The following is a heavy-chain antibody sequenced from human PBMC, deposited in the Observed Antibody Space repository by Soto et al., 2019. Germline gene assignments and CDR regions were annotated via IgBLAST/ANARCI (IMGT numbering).Heavy chain of an antibody. D-gene: IGHD2-2*01. CDR2: IYYSGRT. CDR1: GGSISSYY. J-gene: IGHJ4*02. CDR3: ARDSTAFVFDY. V-gene: IGHV4-59*01. Sequence: PSETRSLTCTVSGGSISSYYWSWIRQPPGKGLEWIGYIYYSGRTSYNPSLKSRVTISIDPSKNHFALNLTSVTAADTAIYYCARDSTAFVFDYWGQGALVTVSS.